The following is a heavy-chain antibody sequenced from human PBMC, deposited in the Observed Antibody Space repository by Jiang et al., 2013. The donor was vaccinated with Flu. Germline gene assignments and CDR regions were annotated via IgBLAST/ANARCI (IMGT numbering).Heavy chain of an antibody. D-gene: IGHD6-19*01. CDR2: ISTSGSTI. J-gene: IGHJ6*03. CDR3: ARDSRGWNLHSYYYYHYMDV. V-gene: IGHV3-48*03. CDR1: GFTFSSYE. Sequence: VQLLESGGGLVQPGGSLRLSCAASGFTFSSYEMNWVRQAPGKGLEWVSYISTSGSTIYYADSVKGRFTISRDNAKNSLYLQMNSLRAEDTAVYYCARDSRGWNLHSYYYYHYMDVWGKGTTVTVSS.